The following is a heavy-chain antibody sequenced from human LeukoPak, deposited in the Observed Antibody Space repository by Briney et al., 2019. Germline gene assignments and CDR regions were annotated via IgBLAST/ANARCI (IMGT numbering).Heavy chain of an antibody. CDR1: GGTFSSYA. CDR2: IIPIFGTA. CDR3: AKDCTRSRWLPLDAFDI. J-gene: IGHJ3*02. Sequence: GASVKVSCEASGGTFSSYAISWVRQAPGQGLEWMGGIIPIFGTANYAQKFQGRVTITADESTSTAYMELSSLRSEDTAVYYCAKDCTRSRWLPLDAFDIWGQGTMVTVSS. D-gene: IGHD5-24*01. V-gene: IGHV1-69*13.